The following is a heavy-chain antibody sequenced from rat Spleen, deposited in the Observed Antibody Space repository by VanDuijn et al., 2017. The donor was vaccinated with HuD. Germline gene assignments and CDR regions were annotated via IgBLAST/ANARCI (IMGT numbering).Heavy chain of an antibody. V-gene: IGHV5-7*01. D-gene: IGHD4-3*01. J-gene: IGHJ2*01. CDR2: IRYDVVST. CDR3: AMLHNSGPLDY. CDR1: GFTFDDYN. Sequence: EVQLVESGGGLVQPGRSLKLSCAASGFTFDDYNMAWVRQAPTKGLEWVATIRYDVVSTYYRDSVKGRFTISRDNAKSTLNLQMDSLRSEDTATYYCAMLHNSGPLDYWGQGVMVTVSS.